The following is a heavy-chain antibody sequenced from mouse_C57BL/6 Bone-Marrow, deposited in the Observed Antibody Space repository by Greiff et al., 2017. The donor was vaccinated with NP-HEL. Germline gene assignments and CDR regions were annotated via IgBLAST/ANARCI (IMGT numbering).Heavy chain of an antibody. CDR3: ARHAYYYGPWFAY. CDR1: GYTFTEST. CDR2: FYPGSGRI. Sequence: QVQLKQPGPELVKPGASVQLSCKASGYTFTESTIHWVKQRSGRGLEWMGWFYPGSGRIKYNEKFKDKATLTADKYSSTVYMELSRLTSEDSAVYFCARHAYYYGPWFAYWGQGTLVTVSA. J-gene: IGHJ3*01. D-gene: IGHD1-1*01. V-gene: IGHV1-62-2*01.